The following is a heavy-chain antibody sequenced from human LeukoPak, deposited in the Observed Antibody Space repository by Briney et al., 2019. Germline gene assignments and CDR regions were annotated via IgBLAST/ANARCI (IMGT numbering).Heavy chain of an antibody. Sequence: SETLSLTCTVSGDSISNFYWNWIRQPAGKGLEWIGRCHYSGRTDKNPSLKSRVTISVDTSKNQFSLKLSSVTAADTAVYYCVGEDDFWSGYFDYWGQGTLVTVSS. D-gene: IGHD3-3*01. CDR3: VGEDDFWSGYFDY. CDR2: CHYSGRT. J-gene: IGHJ4*02. CDR1: GDSISNFY. V-gene: IGHV4-4*07.